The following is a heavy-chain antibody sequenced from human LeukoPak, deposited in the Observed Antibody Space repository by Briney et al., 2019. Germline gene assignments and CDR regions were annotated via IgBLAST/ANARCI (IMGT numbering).Heavy chain of an antibody. CDR1: GFTFSSYW. Sequence: GGSLLLSCAASGFTFSSYWMRWGRQAPGKGVEGVANIKQDGREKYEVDSGKGRFTISRDNAKKSLYLQVHSLRAEDPAIYYCARVESGFYCSSTTCYEGYYYYYMDVWGKGTTVTVSS. D-gene: IGHD2-2*01. J-gene: IGHJ6*03. CDR2: IKQDGREK. V-gene: IGHV3-7*01. CDR3: ARVESGFYCSSTTCYEGYYYYYMDV.